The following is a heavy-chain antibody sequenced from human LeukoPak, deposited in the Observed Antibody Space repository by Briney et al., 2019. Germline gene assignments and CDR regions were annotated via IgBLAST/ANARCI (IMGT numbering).Heavy chain of an antibody. V-gene: IGHV4-34*01. J-gene: IGHJ4*02. CDR1: GGSFSGYY. CDR2: INHSGST. CDR3: ARDGRVAGIEC. Sequence: SETLSLTCAVYGGSFSGYYWSWIRQPPGKGLEWIGEINHSGSTNYNPSLKSRVTISVDRSKNQFSLKLSSVTAADTAVYYCARDGRVAGIECWGQGTLVTVSS. D-gene: IGHD6-19*01.